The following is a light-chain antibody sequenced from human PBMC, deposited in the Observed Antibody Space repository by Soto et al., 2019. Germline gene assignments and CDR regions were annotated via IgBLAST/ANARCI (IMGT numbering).Light chain of an antibody. Sequence: EIVLTQSPATLSVSPGERATLSCRASQSVRSSVAWYQQKPGQAPRLLIYGASSRATGIPDRFSGSGSGTDFTLTISRLEPEDFAVYYCQQYGSSLWTFGQGTKVDIK. CDR2: GAS. J-gene: IGKJ1*01. CDR1: QSVRSS. CDR3: QQYGSSLWT. V-gene: IGKV3-20*01.